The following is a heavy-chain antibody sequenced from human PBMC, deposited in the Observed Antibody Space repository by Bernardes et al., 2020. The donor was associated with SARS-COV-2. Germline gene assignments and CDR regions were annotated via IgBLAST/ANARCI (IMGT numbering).Heavy chain of an antibody. V-gene: IGHV1-2*02. CDR2: INPNTGGT. D-gene: IGHD3-3*01. CDR1: GYTFTDYY. Sequence: ASVKVSCKASGYTFTDYYIHWVRQAPGQGLEWMAWINPNTGGTKYKQKFQGRVTMTRDTSIPTAYMELSRLRSEDTAVYYCLTFYDFWTGRNSASLDFWGRGSLVTVAP. CDR3: LTFYDFWTGRNSASLDF. J-gene: IGHJ4*01.